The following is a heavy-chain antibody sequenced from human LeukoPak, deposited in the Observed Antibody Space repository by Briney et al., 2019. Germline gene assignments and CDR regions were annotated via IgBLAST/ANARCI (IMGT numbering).Heavy chain of an antibody. D-gene: IGHD4-17*01. V-gene: IGHV3-30*18. J-gene: IGHJ4*02. CDR1: GFTFSSYG. CDR2: ISYDGSNK. Sequence: GRSLRLSCAASGFTFSSYGMHWVRQAPGKGLEWVAVISYDGSNKYYADSVKGRFTSSRDNSKNTLYLQMNRLRAADTAVYSCAKDRVPYGEFDYWGQGTLVTVSS. CDR3: AKDRVPYGEFDY.